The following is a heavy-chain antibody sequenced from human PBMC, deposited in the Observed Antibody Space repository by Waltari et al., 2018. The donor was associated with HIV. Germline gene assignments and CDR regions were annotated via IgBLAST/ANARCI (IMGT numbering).Heavy chain of an antibody. CDR3: AHRLGSGSSSWKAEYFQH. V-gene: IGHV2-5*02. D-gene: IGHD6-13*01. J-gene: IGHJ1*01. CDR2: IYWDDDK. Sequence: QITLQESGPTLVKPTQTLTLTCTFSGFSLSTSGVGVGWIRQPPGKALEWLALIYWDDDKRYSPSLKSRLTITKDTSKNQVVLTMTNMDPVDTATYYCAHRLGSGSSSWKAEYFQHWGQGTLVTVSS. CDR1: GFSLSTSGVG.